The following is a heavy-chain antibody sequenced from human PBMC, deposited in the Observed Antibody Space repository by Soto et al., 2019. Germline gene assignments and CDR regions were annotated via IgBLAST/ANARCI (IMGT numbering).Heavy chain of an antibody. J-gene: IGHJ4*02. V-gene: IGHV1-2*02. Sequence: QVQLVQSGAEVKKPGASVKVSCKASGYTFTGHYMHWVRQAPGGGLEWMGWIGPNSGVTNYAQKFQGRVSMTRDTSIRTVYMELTRLTSDDTAVYFCAREGELVAAATDFWGQGTLVTVSS. D-gene: IGHD3-16*01. CDR2: IGPNSGVT. CDR3: AREGELVAAATDF. CDR1: GYTFTGHY.